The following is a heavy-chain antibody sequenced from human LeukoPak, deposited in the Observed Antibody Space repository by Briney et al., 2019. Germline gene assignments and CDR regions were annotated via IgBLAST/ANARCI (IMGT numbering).Heavy chain of an antibody. CDR1: GFTFSCYG. CDR2: ISYDGSNT. J-gene: IGHJ4*02. D-gene: IGHD3-22*01. Sequence: PGRSLRLSCAAYGFTFSCYGMHWVRQAPGKGLEWVSLISYDGSNTYYGDSVKGRFTSSRYNAKNTLYLQMNSLRAEDRAVQYYATGKDNRDSSGYFYWGQGTLVTVSS. CDR3: ATGKDNRDSSGYFY. V-gene: IGHV3-30*03.